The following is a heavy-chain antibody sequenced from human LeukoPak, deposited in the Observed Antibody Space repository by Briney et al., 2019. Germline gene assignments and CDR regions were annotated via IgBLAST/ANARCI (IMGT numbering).Heavy chain of an antibody. CDR3: ARVYYGSGSLHYYYYYMDV. Sequence: PGGSLRLSCAASGFTFSDYYMSWIRQAPGKGLEWVAVIYSGGRTYYADSVKGRFTLSRDNSKNTLYLQMNSLRAEDTAVYYCARVYYGSGSLHYYYYYMDVWGKGTTVTISS. V-gene: IGHV3-53*01. CDR2: IYSGGRT. J-gene: IGHJ6*03. CDR1: GFTFSDYY. D-gene: IGHD3-10*01.